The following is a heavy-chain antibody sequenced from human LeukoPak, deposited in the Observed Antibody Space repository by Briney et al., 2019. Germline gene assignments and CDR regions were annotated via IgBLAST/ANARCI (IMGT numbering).Heavy chain of an antibody. CDR1: GFTFSDYY. CDR2: ISSSGSSI. Sequence: GGSLRLSCAASGFTFSDYYMSWIRQAPGKGLEWVSYISSSGSSIYYADSVKGRFTISRDNAKNSLYLQMNSLRAEDTAVYYCASPGVLGTHYFDYWGQGTLVTVSS. D-gene: IGHD1-1*01. V-gene: IGHV3-11*04. J-gene: IGHJ4*02. CDR3: ASPGVLGTHYFDY.